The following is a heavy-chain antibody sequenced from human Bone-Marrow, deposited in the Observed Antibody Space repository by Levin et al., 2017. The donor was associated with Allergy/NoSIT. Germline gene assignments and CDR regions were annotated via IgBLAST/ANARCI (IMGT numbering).Heavy chain of an antibody. CDR2: ISGSGTIT. V-gene: IGHV3-23*01. D-gene: IGHD6-19*01. J-gene: IGHJ4*02. CDR3: AKEGLAVAGYYCDS. CDR1: GFTFSSYA. Sequence: QSGGSLRLSCAASGFTFSSYAMSWVRQAPGKGLEWVSSISGSGTITHYAESVKGRFTISRDISKNMLHLQMNSLRAEETAIYFCAKEGLAVAGYYCDSWGQGTLVTVSS.